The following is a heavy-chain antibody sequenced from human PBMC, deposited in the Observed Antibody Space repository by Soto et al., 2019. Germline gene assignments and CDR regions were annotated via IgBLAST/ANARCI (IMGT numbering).Heavy chain of an antibody. D-gene: IGHD3-3*01. V-gene: IGHV3-23*01. CDR2: ISGSGGST. CDR1: GFTFSSYA. Sequence: GGSLRLSCAASGFTFSSYAMSWVRQAPGKGLEWVSVISGSGGSTYYADSVKGRFTISRDNSKNTLYPQMDSLRAEDTAVYYCAKGDDFWSGYYYQKYGMDVWGQGTTVTVSS. CDR3: AKGDDFWSGYYYQKYGMDV. J-gene: IGHJ6*02.